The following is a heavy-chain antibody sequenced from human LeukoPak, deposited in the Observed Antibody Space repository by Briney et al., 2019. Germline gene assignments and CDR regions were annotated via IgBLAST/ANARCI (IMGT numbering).Heavy chain of an antibody. Sequence: GASVKVSCKASGYTFTSYGISWVRQAPGQGLEWMGWINPNSGGTNYAQKFQGRVTMTRDTSISTAYMELSRLRSDDTAVYYCARSREFYYDILTGYYYFDYWGQGTLVTVSS. V-gene: IGHV1-2*02. CDR2: INPNSGGT. J-gene: IGHJ4*02. CDR1: GYTFTSYG. CDR3: ARSREFYYDILTGYYYFDY. D-gene: IGHD3-9*01.